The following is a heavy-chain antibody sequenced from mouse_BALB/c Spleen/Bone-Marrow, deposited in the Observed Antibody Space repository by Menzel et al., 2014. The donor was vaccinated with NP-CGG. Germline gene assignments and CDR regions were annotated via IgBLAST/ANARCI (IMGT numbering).Heavy chain of an antibody. CDR1: GFDFSRNW. J-gene: IGHJ1*01. D-gene: IGHD1-1*01. Sequence: DVHLVESGGGLVQPGGSLKLSCAASGFDFSRNWMSWVRQAPGKVLEWIREINPDSSTINYTPSLKDKFIISRDNAKNTLYLQMSKVRSEDTALYCCALLGYYGCFYVWGAGTTVTGSS. CDR2: INPDSSTI. V-gene: IGHV4-1*02. CDR3: ALLGYYGCFYV.